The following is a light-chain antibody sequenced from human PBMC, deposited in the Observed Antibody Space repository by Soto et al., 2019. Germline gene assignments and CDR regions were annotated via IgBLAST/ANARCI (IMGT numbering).Light chain of an antibody. CDR1: SSDIGAGFD. Sequence: QSVLTQPPSVSGAPGQRVTISCTGGSSDIGAGFDVHWYQHLPGTAPKLLIYGNTNRPSGVPGRFSGSKSGTSASLVITGLQAEDEADYYCQSYENSRTGFYVFGTGTKLTVL. V-gene: IGLV1-40*01. J-gene: IGLJ1*01. CDR3: QSYENSRTGFYV. CDR2: GNT.